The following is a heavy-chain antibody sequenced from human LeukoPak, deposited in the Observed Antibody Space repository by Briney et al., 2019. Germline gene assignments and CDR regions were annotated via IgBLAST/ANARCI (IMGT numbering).Heavy chain of an antibody. D-gene: IGHD2-21*02. CDR3: VYCGGDCYFGPFDY. J-gene: IGHJ4*02. CDR2: ISRSGGST. V-gene: IGHV3-23*01. Sequence: PGGSLRLSCAASGFTFSSYAMSWVRQAPGKGLEWVSAISRSGGSTYYADSVKGRFTISRDNSKNTLYLQTNSLRAEDTAVYYCVYCGGDCYFGPFDYWGQGTLVTVSS. CDR1: GFTFSSYA.